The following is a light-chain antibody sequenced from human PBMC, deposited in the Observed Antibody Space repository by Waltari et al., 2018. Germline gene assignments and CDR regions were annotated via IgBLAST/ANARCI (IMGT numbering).Light chain of an antibody. J-gene: IGLJ2*01. Sequence: HELTQPPSVSVSPAQTARRTCSGEKLGAKYACWYQQKPGQSPVLVLYQDSKRPAGIPERFSGSNSGNTATLTISGTQAMDEADYYCQAWDSSYVVFGGGTKLTVL. CDR1: KLGAKY. V-gene: IGLV3-1*01. CDR2: QDS. CDR3: QAWDSSYVV.